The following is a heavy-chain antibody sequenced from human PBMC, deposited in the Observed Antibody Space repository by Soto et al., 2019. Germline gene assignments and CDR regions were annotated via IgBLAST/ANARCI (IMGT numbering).Heavy chain of an antibody. CDR1: GGSISSSSYY. CDR2: IYYSGST. J-gene: IGHJ4*02. Sequence: QLQLQESGPGLVKPSETLSLTCTVSGGSISSSSYYWGWIRQPPGKGLEWIGSIYYSGSTYYNPSLKSRVTRSVDTSKNQFSLKLSSVTAADTAVYYCARRSPVAGPFDYWGQGTLVTVSS. V-gene: IGHV4-39*01. CDR3: ARRSPVAGPFDY. D-gene: IGHD6-19*01.